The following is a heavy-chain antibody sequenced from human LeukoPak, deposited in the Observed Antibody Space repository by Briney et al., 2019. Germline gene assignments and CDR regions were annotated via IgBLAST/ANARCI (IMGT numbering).Heavy chain of an antibody. CDR3: ARARLDSSGRFDY. Sequence: PSETLSLTCTVSGASISDYYWNWIRQPPGKGLEWIGYIYYGGSTDYNPSLKSRVTISKDTSKTQFSLRLSSVTAADTAVYYCARARLDSSGRFDYWGQGTLVTVSS. CDR2: IYYGGST. CDR1: GASISDYY. V-gene: IGHV4-59*13. D-gene: IGHD3-22*01. J-gene: IGHJ4*02.